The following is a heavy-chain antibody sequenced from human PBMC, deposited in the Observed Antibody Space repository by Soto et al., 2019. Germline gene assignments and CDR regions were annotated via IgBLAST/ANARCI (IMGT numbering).Heavy chain of an antibody. Sequence: EVQLVESGGGLVKPGGSLRLSCAASGFTFSSYSMNWVRQAPGKGLEWVSSISSSSSYIDYADSVKGRFTIARDNAKNSLYLQMNSLSAEDTAVYYCARDAPGGHWGQGTLVTVSS. J-gene: IGHJ4*02. CDR2: ISSSSSYI. CDR3: ARDAPGGH. CDR1: GFTFSSYS. D-gene: IGHD2-15*01. V-gene: IGHV3-21*01.